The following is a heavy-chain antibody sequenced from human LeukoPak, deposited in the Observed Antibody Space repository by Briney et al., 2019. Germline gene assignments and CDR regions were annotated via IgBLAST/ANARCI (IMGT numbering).Heavy chain of an antibody. CDR1: GFTFSSYE. D-gene: IGHD5-18*01. Sequence: GGSLRLSCAASGFTFSSYEMNWVRQAPGKGLEWVSYISSSGSTIYYADSVKGRFTISRDNSKNTLYLQMNSLRAEDTAVYYCAKYVATTMVRAFDIWGQGTMVTVSS. V-gene: IGHV3-48*03. CDR2: ISSSGSTI. CDR3: AKYVATTMVRAFDI. J-gene: IGHJ3*02.